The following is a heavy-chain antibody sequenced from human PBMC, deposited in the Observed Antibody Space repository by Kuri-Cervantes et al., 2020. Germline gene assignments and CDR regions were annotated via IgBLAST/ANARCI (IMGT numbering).Heavy chain of an antibody. J-gene: IGHJ6*03. CDR2: IKQDGSEK. CDR1: GFTFSSYW. CDR3: ARSATDYYYYYMDV. Sequence: GGSLRLSCAASGFTFSSYWMSWVRQAPGKGLEWVANIKQDGSEKYYVDSVKGRFTISRDNSKNTLYLQMNSLRADDTAVYFCARSATDYYYYYMDVWGKGTTVTVSS. V-gene: IGHV3-7*01. D-gene: IGHD6-13*01.